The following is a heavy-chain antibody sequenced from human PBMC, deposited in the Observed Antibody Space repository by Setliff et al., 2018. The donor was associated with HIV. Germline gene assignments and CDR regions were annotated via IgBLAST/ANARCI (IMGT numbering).Heavy chain of an antibody. V-gene: IGHV4-39*06. CDR1: GGSITYSSYY. CDR2: MDYSGNT. J-gene: IGHJ4*02. Sequence: SETLSLTCTVSGGSITYSSYYWGWLRQPPGKGLEWIGSMDYSGNTYYSPSLRRRVTLSLDTSKNHIPLHLSPVTAADTAVYYCVRQGHGYIPWYFDYWGQGALVTVSS. CDR3: VRQGHGYIPWYFDY. D-gene: IGHD6-13*01.